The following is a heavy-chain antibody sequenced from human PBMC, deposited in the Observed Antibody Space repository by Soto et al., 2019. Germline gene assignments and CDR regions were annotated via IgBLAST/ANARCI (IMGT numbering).Heavy chain of an antibody. CDR2: ISGSGDKT. D-gene: IGHD3-16*01. CDR1: GFTFSIYA. CDR3: AKEYYDGSKS. J-gene: IGHJ4*03. V-gene: IGHV3-23*01. Sequence: GGTLRLSCAASGFTFSIYAMTWVRQAPGKGLEWVSSISGSGDKTYYPHSVKGRFTISRDNPKHTLYLQMSSLRAEDTAVYYCAKEYYDGSKSWGQGTLLAVSS.